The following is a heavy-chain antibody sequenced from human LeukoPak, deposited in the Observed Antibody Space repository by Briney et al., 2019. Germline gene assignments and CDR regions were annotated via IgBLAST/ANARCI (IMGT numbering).Heavy chain of an antibody. CDR1: GGTFSSYA. D-gene: IGHD3-22*01. J-gene: IGHJ4*02. CDR2: IIPILGTA. Sequence: SLKLSCKASGGTFSSYAISLVRQAPGQSLQWMGGIIPILGTANYAQKCQGRVTIIADKYTSTGYMELSSLICEDMAVYYCARGLGYFDYWGQGTLVTVSS. CDR3: ARGLGYFDY. V-gene: IGHV1-69*06.